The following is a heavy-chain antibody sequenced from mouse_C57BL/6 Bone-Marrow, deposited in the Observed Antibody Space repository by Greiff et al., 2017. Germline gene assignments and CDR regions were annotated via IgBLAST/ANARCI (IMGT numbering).Heavy chain of an antibody. Sequence: QVQLKQSGAELARPGASVKMSCKASGYTFTSYTMHWVKQRPGQGLEWIGYINPSSGYTKYNQKFKDKATLTADKSSSTAYMQLSSLTSEDSAVYYCARGDYGSSYGYWGQGTTLTVSS. CDR3: ARGDYGSSYGY. CDR1: GYTFTSYT. J-gene: IGHJ2*01. V-gene: IGHV1-4*01. CDR2: INPSSGYT. D-gene: IGHD1-1*01.